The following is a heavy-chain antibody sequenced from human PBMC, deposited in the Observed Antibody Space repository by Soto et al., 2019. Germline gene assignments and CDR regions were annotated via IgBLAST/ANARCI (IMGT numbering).Heavy chain of an antibody. CDR3: AKSPIEWELLGNWFDP. CDR1: GFTFSSYA. J-gene: IGHJ5*02. CDR2: ISGSGGST. Sequence: GGSLRLSCAASGFTFSSYAMSWVRQAPGKGLEWVSAISGSGGSTYYADSVKGRFTISRDNSKNTLYLQMNSLRAEDTAVYYCAKSPIEWELLGNWFDPWGQGTLVTVSS. D-gene: IGHD1-26*01. V-gene: IGHV3-23*01.